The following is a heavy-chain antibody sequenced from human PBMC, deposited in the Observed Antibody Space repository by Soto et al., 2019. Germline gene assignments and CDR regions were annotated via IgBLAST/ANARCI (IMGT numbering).Heavy chain of an antibody. CDR2: IYHSGST. CDR1: GGSISSSNW. D-gene: IGHD2-15*01. J-gene: IGHJ5*02. CDR3: ARVTDQIGYCSGGSCYSSSWFDP. Sequence: SETLSLTCAVSGGSISSSNWWSWVRQPPGKGLEWIGEIYHSGSTNYNPSLKSRVTISVDKSKNQFSLKLSSVTAADTAVYYCARVTDQIGYCSGGSCYSSSWFDPWGQGTLVTVSS. V-gene: IGHV4-4*02.